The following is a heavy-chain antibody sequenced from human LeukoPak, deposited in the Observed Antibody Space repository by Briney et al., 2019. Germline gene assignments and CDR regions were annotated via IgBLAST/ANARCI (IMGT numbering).Heavy chain of an antibody. D-gene: IGHD3-16*01. Sequence: ASVKVSCKASGYTFSNSGISWVRQAPGQGLEWMGWISGYNGDTKYAQNLKGRVTMTTDTSTSTAYMELSSLRSEDTAVYYCARRIDRGWGSMFDPWGQGTLVTVSS. CDR2: ISGYNGDT. J-gene: IGHJ5*02. V-gene: IGHV1-18*01. CDR3: ARRIDRGWGSMFDP. CDR1: GYTFSNSG.